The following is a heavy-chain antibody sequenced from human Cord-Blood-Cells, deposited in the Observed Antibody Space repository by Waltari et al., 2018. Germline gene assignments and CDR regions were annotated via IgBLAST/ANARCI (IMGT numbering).Heavy chain of an antibody. V-gene: IGHV1-69*01. CDR2: IIPIFGTG. D-gene: IGHD3-10*01. CDR3: ARTAVDGSGSYYFDY. J-gene: IGHJ4*02. Sequence: QVQLVQSGAEVKKPGSSVKVSCKASGGTFSSYAISWVRQAPGQGLEWMGGIIPIFGTGNNAQKFQGRVTITADESTSTAYMELSSLRSEDTAVYYCARTAVDGSGSYYFDYWGQGTLVTVSS. CDR1: GGTFSSYA.